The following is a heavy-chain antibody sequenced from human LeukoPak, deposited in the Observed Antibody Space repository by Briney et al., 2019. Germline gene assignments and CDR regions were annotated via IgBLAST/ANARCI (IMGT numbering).Heavy chain of an antibody. CDR3: ARDGWATFDY. CDR2: IYSGGST. V-gene: IGHV3-66*01. Sequence: QPGGSLRLSCAASGFTVSTNYMTWVRQAPGKGLEWVSVIYSGGSTYYADSVKGRFTISRDNAKKSLFLQMNSLRAEDTAVYYCARDGWATFDYWGQGTLVTVSS. CDR1: GFTVSTNY. J-gene: IGHJ4*02. D-gene: IGHD5-12*01.